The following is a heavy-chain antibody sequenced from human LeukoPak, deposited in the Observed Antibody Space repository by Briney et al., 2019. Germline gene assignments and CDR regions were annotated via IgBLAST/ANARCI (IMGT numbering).Heavy chain of an antibody. J-gene: IGHJ4*02. CDR3: ARRSTSCLDY. D-gene: IGHD2-2*01. V-gene: IGHV4-34*01. Sequence: SETLSLTCVVYGGSFSDYYWSWIRQPPGKGLEWIGEINHRGITNYDPSLTSRVTISVDTSKNQFSLNLTSLTAADTAVYYCARRSTSCLDYWGQGTLVTVSS. CDR1: GGSFSDYY. CDR2: INHRGIT.